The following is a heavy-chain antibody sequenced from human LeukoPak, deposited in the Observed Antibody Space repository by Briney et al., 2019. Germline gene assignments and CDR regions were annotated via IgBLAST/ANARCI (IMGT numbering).Heavy chain of an antibody. Sequence: GGSLRLSCAASGFTFSSYAMSWVRQPPGKGLEWVSAISGSGGSTYYADSVKGRFTISRDNSKNTLYLQMNSLRAEDTAVYYCAKDLYDSSGYYYLFDYWGQGTLVTVSS. CDR2: ISGSGGST. D-gene: IGHD3-22*01. CDR1: GFTFSSYA. V-gene: IGHV3-23*01. J-gene: IGHJ4*02. CDR3: AKDLYDSSGYYYLFDY.